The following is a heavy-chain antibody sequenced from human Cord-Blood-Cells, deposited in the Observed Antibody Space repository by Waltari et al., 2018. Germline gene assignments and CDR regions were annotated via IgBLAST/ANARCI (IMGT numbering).Heavy chain of an antibody. CDR1: GGTFSSYA. CDR2: IIPILGIA. D-gene: IGHD6-6*01. CDR3: ARGLSLEAARNNWFDP. Sequence: QVQLVQSGAEVKKPGSSVKVSCKASGGTFSSYAISWVRQAPGQGLEWMGRIIPILGIANYAQKFQGRVTITADKSTSTAYMELSSLRSEDTAVYYCARGLSLEAARNNWFDPWGQGTLVTVSS. J-gene: IGHJ5*02. V-gene: IGHV1-69*09.